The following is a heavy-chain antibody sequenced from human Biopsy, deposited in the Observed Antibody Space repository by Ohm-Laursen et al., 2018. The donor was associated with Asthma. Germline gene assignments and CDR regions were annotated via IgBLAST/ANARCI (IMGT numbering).Heavy chain of an antibody. V-gene: IGHV1-69*13. CDR1: GGTFSNFA. D-gene: IGHD6-19*01. J-gene: IGHJ6*02. Sequence: SVKVSCNAPGGTFSNFAISWVRQAPGQGLEWLGGIMTVFGTTHYAQKFQGRVTITADESTSTAYMEVTSLRSEDTAIYYCARCQVGYSSGWSLLLKKIYYSGMDVWGQGTAVTVSS. CDR2: IMTVFGTT. CDR3: ARCQVGYSSGWSLLLKKIYYSGMDV.